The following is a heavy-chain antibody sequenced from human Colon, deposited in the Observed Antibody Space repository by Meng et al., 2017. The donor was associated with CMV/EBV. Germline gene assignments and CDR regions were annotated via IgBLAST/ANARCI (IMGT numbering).Heavy chain of an antibody. J-gene: IGHJ4*02. CDR1: GFKFDDYA. Sequence: SLKISCAASGFKFDDYAMNWVRQTPGKGLEWVSGISWDSSRQNYADSVTGRFTISRDHAKNSLYLQMNSVRPEDTALYFCVRDTTAWGQGTLVTVSS. D-gene: IGHD6-25*01. CDR2: ISWDSSRQ. V-gene: IGHV3-9*01. CDR3: VRDTTA.